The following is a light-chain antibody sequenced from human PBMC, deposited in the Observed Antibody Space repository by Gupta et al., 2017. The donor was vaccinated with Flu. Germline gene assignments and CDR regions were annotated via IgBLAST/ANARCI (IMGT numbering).Light chain of an antibody. V-gene: IGKV1-9*01. J-gene: IGKJ1*01. CDR3: QHRNSSPRT. Sequence: DIQLTQSPSFLSASVGDRVTITCRASQGISSYLAWYQQKPGKAPKLLIYAASTLKSGVPSRFSGSGSGTEFTLTISSLQPEDFATYYCQHRNSSPRTFGQGTKVEIK. CDR1: QGISSY. CDR2: AAS.